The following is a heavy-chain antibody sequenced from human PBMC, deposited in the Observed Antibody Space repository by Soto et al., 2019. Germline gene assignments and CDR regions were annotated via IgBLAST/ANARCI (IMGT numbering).Heavy chain of an antibody. D-gene: IGHD3-3*01. CDR1: GFTFSSYA. Sequence: EVQLLESGGGLVQPGGSLRLSCAGSGFTFSSYAMSWVRHAPGKGMEWVSAISGSGGSTYYADSVKGRFTISRDNSKNTMYLQMNSLRAEDTAVYYCAKGGDFWSGPFDYWGQGTLVTVSS. CDR2: ISGSGGST. V-gene: IGHV3-23*01. CDR3: AKGGDFWSGPFDY. J-gene: IGHJ4*02.